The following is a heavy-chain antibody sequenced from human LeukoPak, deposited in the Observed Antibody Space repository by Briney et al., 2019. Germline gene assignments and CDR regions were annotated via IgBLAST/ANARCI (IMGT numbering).Heavy chain of an antibody. CDR3: ARDISLDDSSGYTYFDY. V-gene: IGHV3-11*01. J-gene: IGHJ4*02. D-gene: IGHD3-22*01. CDR2: ISSSGSTM. CDR1: GFIFSDYY. Sequence: PGGSLRLSCAASGFIFSDYYMSWIRQAPGKGLEWVSYISSSGSTMYYTDSVKGRFTISRGNAKNSLYLQMNSLRAEDTALYYCARDISLDDSSGYTYFDYWGQGTLVTVSS.